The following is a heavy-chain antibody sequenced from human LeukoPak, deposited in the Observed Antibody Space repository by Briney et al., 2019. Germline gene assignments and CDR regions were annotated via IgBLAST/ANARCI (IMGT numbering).Heavy chain of an antibody. CDR1: GFTFDDYA. D-gene: IGHD4-11*01. J-gene: IGHJ6*03. CDR3: AKGQFFYYYYMDV. CDR2: ISWDGGST. V-gene: IGHV3-43D*03. Sequence: GGSLRLSCAASGFTFDDYAMHWVRRAPGKGLEWVSVISWDGGSTYYADSVKGRFTISRDNSKNSLYLQMNSLRVEDTALYYCAKGQFFYYYYMDVWGKGTTVTVSS.